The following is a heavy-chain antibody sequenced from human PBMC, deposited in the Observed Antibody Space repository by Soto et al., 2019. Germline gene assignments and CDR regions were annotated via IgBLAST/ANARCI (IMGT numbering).Heavy chain of an antibody. CDR2: ISYDGSNK. CDR3: AKDRRLASTFDY. D-gene: IGHD6-19*01. CDR1: GFTFSSYG. J-gene: IGHJ4*02. Sequence: QVQLVESGGGVVQPGRSLRLSCAASGFTFSSYGMHWVRQAPGKGLEWVAVISYDGSNKYYADSVKGRFTISRDNPKNTPYLQMNSLRAEDTAVYYCAKDRRLASTFDYWGQGTLVTVSS. V-gene: IGHV3-30*18.